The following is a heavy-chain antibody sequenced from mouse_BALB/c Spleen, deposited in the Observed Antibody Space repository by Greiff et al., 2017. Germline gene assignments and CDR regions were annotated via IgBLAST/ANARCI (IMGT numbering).Heavy chain of an antibody. Sequence: VKLMESGAELVRPGSSVKISCKASGYAFSSYWMNWVKQRPGQGLEWIGQIYPGDGDTNYNGKFKGKATLTADKSSSTAYMQLSSLTSEDSAVYFCARGGRGFAYWGQGTLVTVSA. V-gene: IGHV1-80*01. CDR1: GYAFSSYW. CDR3: ARGGRGFAY. CDR2: IYPGDGDT. J-gene: IGHJ3*01.